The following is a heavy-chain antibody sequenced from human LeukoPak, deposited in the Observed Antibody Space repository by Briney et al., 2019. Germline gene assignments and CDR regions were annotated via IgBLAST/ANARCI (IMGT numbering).Heavy chain of an antibody. J-gene: IGHJ4*02. Sequence: GASVKVSCKASGYTFTSYDINWVRQATGQGLEWMGLMNPNSGNTGCAQKFQGRVTITRNTSISTAYMELSSLRSEDTAVYYCARVIGYCSSTSCSYYFDYWGQGTLVTVSS. CDR1: GYTFTSYD. D-gene: IGHD2-2*01. CDR2: MNPNSGNT. V-gene: IGHV1-8*01. CDR3: ARVIGYCSSTSCSYYFDY.